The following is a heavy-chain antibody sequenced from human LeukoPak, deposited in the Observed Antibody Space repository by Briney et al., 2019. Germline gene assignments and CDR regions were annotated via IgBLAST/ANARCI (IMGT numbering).Heavy chain of an antibody. Sequence: GGSLRLSCAASGFSVSSNYISWVRQAPGKGLEWVSIIYSDGSTFHADSVKGRFTMSRDNSKNTLDLQMNSLRADDTAVYYCARVFFGTAMNYYYYMDVWGKGTTVTVSS. V-gene: IGHV3-53*01. CDR3: ARVFFGTAMNYYYYMDV. CDR1: GFSVSSNY. D-gene: IGHD5-18*01. J-gene: IGHJ6*03. CDR2: IYSDGST.